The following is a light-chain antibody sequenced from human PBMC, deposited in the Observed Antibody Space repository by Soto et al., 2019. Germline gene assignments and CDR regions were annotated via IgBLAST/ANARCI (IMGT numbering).Light chain of an antibody. Sequence: EIVLTQSPGTLSLSPGERATLSCRASQSVSSSFLAWYQQKVGQAPRLLIYGASSRATGIPDRFSGSGSGTDFTLTISRLEPEDFAVYYCQQYVTSSPRTFGQGTKVEIK. CDR3: QQYVTSSPRT. CDR2: GAS. CDR1: QSVSSSF. J-gene: IGKJ1*01. V-gene: IGKV3-20*01.